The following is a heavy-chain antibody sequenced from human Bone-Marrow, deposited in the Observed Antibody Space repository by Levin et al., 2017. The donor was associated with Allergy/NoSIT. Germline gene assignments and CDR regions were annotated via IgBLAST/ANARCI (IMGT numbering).Heavy chain of an antibody. CDR3: AKDIMRIAAAGTLDY. V-gene: IGHV3-9*01. D-gene: IGHD6-13*01. CDR2: ISWNSGSI. CDR1: GFTFDDYA. J-gene: IGHJ4*02. Sequence: GGSLRLSCAASGFTFDDYAMHWVRQAPGKGLEWVSGISWNSGSIGYADSVKGRFTISRDNAKNSLYLQMNSLRAEDTALYYCAKDIMRIAAAGTLDYWGQGTLVTVSS.